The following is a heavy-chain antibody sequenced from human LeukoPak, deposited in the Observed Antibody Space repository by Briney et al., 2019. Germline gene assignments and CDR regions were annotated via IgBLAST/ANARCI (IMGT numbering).Heavy chain of an antibody. V-gene: IGHV4-39*01. J-gene: IGHJ4*02. CDR3: ARSGYYDSSGYFDY. CDR2: IYYSGST. D-gene: IGHD3-22*01. Sequence: SETLSLTCAVSGGSISSNSYYWGWIRQPPGKGLEWIGSIYYSGSTYYNLSLKSRVTISVDTSKNQFSLKLSSVTAADTAVYYCARSGYYDSSGYFDYWGQGTLVTVSS. CDR1: GGSISSNSYY.